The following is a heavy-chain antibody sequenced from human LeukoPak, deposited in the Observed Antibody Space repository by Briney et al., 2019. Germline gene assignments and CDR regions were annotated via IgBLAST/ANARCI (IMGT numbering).Heavy chain of an antibody. J-gene: IGHJ4*02. CDR2: ISAYNGNT. CDR3: ARDGDPKYYYDSSGYYSY. Sequence: GASVKVSCKASGYTFTRYGISWVRQAPGQGLEWMGWISAYNGNTNYAHKLQGRVTMTPDTSTSTAYMELRSLRSDDTAVYYCARDGDPKYYYDSSGYYSYWGQGTLVTVSS. D-gene: IGHD3-22*01. CDR1: GYTFTRYG. V-gene: IGHV1-18*01.